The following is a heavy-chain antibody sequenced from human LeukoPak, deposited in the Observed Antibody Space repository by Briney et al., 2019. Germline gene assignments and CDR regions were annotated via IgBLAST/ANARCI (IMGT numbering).Heavy chain of an antibody. Sequence: SETLSLTCAVSGDSITSYYWTWIRQPPGKGLEWIGYIYYNERTSYNPSLKSRVTVSADTSKNQFSLKLTSVTAADTAVYYCARSHLRLGESSWGQGTLVTVPS. J-gene: IGHJ4*02. V-gene: IGHV4-59*01. CDR1: GDSITSYY. CDR3: ARSHLRLGESS. CDR2: IYYNERT. D-gene: IGHD3-16*02.